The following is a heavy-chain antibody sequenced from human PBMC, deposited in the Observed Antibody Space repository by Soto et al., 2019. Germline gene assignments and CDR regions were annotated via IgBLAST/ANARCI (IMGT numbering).Heavy chain of an antibody. V-gene: IGHV3-30-3*01. D-gene: IGHD4-4*01. CDR3: ARATTVGVGWYYYGMDV. Sequence: GGSLRLSCTASGFTFSSYAMHWVRQAPGKGLEWVAVISYDGSNKYYADSVKGRFTISRDNSKNTLYLPMNSLRAEDTAVYYCARATTVGVGWYYYGMDVWGQGTTVTVSS. CDR2: ISYDGSNK. CDR1: GFTFSSYA. J-gene: IGHJ6*02.